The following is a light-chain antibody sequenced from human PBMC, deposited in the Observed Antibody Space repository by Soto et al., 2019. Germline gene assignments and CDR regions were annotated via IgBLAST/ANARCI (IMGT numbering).Light chain of an antibody. CDR1: QSVSNS. CDR2: DAS. CDR3: QQRSNWPPEVT. Sequence: EIVLTQSPDTLSLSPGERATLSCRASQSVSNSLAWYQQKPGQAPRLLIYDASNRATGIPARFSGSGSGTDFTLTISSLEPEDVAVYYCQQRSNWPPEVTFGPGTKVDIK. V-gene: IGKV3-11*01. J-gene: IGKJ3*01.